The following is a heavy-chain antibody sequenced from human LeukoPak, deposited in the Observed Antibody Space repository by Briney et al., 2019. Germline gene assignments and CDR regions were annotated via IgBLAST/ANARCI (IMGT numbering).Heavy chain of an antibody. CDR1: GGSISSSNW. D-gene: IGHD2-2*01. J-gene: IGHJ6*02. Sequence: SETLSLTCAVSGGSISSSNWWSWVRQPPGKGLEWIGEIYHSGSTNYNPSLKSRVTISVDKSKNQFSLKLSSVTAADTAVYYCASCSTSCYYYGMDVWGLGTTVTVSS. CDR3: ASCSTSCYYYGMDV. CDR2: IYHSGST. V-gene: IGHV4-4*02.